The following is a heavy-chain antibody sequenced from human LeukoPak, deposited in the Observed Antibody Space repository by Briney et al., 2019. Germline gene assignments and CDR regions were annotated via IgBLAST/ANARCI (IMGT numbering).Heavy chain of an antibody. CDR3: AKDKSYGSDY. V-gene: IGHV3-23*01. Sequence: GGSLRLSCAASGFTFSNYAMNWVRQAPGKGLGWVSSISYSGGDYTYYADSVKGRFTISRDNSKNTLYLQMNSLRAEDTAVYYCAKDKSYGSDYWGQGTLVTVSS. J-gene: IGHJ4*02. CDR1: GFTFSNYA. CDR2: ISYSGGDYT. D-gene: IGHD1-26*01.